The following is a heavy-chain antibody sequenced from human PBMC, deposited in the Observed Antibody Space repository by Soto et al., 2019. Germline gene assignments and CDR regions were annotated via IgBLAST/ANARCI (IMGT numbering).Heavy chain of an antibody. CDR1: GGSFSGYY. Sequence: QVQLQQWGAGLLKPSETLSLTCAVYGGSFSGYYWSWIRQPPGKGLEWIGEINHSGSTNYNPSLKSRVNISVDTSKNQFSLKLSSVTAADTAVYYCAREYCSSTSCYAGIGAFDIWGQGTMVTVSS. J-gene: IGHJ3*02. V-gene: IGHV4-34*01. D-gene: IGHD2-2*01. CDR2: INHSGST. CDR3: AREYCSSTSCYAGIGAFDI.